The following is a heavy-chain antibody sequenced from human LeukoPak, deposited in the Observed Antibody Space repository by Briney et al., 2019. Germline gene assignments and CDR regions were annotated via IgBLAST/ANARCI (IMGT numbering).Heavy chain of an antibody. CDR1: GFTFDDYA. J-gene: IGHJ4*02. V-gene: IGHV3-9*01. CDR2: ISWNSGSI. CDR3: AKDDGGSFDY. Sequence: GRSLRLSCAASGFTFDDYAMHWVRQAPGKCQEWVSGISWNSGSIGYADSVKGRFTISRDNAKNSLYLQMNSLRAEDTALYYCAKDDGGSFDYWGQGTLVTVSS.